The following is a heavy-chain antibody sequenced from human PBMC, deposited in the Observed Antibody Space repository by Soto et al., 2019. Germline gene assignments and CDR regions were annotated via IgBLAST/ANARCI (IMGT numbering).Heavy chain of an antibody. J-gene: IGHJ4*02. CDR1: GYAFTTYG. V-gene: IGHV1-18*01. CDR3: AGGRYGDY. CDR2: ISAHNGNT. D-gene: IGHD1-1*01. Sequence: QVHLVQSGAEVRKPGASVKVSCKGSGYAFTTYGITWVRQAPGQGLEWMGWISAHNGNTNYAQKLQGRVTVTRDTSTSTAYMELRGLRSDDPAVYYCAGGRYGDYWGQGALVTVSS.